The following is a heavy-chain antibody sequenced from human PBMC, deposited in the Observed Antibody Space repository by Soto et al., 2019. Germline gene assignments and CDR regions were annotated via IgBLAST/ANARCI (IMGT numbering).Heavy chain of an antibody. CDR3: ALDIVVVVAATDY. Sequence: GGSLRLSCAASGVTFSSYAMSWVRQAPGKGLEWVSAISGSGGSTYYADSVKGRFTISRDNSKNTLYLQMNSLRAEDTAVYYCALDIVVVVAATDYWGQGTLVTVSS. CDR1: GVTFSSYA. CDR2: ISGSGGST. D-gene: IGHD2-15*01. J-gene: IGHJ4*02. V-gene: IGHV3-23*01.